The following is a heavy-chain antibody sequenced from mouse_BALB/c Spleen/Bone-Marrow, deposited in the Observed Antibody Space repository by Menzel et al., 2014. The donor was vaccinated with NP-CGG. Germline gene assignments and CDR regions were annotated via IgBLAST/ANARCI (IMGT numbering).Heavy chain of an antibody. CDR2: IYPYNDVT. D-gene: IGHD2-4*01. V-gene: IGHV1-14*01. J-gene: IGHJ2*01. Sequence: VQLKDSGPELVKPGASVQMSCKASGYTFTSYVLHWVKQKPGQGLEWIGYIYPYNDVTKYNEKFKPKATLTSDKSSSTAYMELSSLTSEDSAVYYCAREGMITGDYWGQGTTLTVSS. CDR1: GYTFTSYV. CDR3: AREGMITGDY.